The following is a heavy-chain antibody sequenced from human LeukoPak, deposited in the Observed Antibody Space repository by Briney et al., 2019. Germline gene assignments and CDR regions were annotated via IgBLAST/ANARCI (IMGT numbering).Heavy chain of an antibody. V-gene: IGHV4-39*01. CDR3: ARGGYYGSGNDFRFDP. D-gene: IGHD3-10*01. CDR1: GGSISSSSYY. CDR2: IYFSGST. J-gene: IGHJ5*02. Sequence: SETLCLTCTVSGGSISSSSYYWGWIRQPPGKGLEWVVSIYFSGSTYSNPSLKSPVTLSVDTSKNQFSLKLSSVTAADTAVYYCARGGYYGSGNDFRFDPWGQGTLVTVSS.